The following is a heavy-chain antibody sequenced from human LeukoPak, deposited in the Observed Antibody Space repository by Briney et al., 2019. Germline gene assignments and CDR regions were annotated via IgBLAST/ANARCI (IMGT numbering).Heavy chain of an antibody. Sequence: PGGSLRLSCAASGFTFDDYAMHWVRQAPGKGLEWVSGISWNSGSIGYADSVKGRFTISRDNAKNSLYLQMNSLRAEDTALYYCAKDADTALDYWGQGTLVTVSS. CDR1: GFTFDDYA. D-gene: IGHD5-18*01. CDR3: AKDADTALDY. V-gene: IGHV3-9*01. CDR2: ISWNSGSI. J-gene: IGHJ4*02.